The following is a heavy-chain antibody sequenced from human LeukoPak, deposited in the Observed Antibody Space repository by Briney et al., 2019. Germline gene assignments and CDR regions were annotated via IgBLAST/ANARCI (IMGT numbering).Heavy chain of an antibody. V-gene: IGHV1-2*02. CDR1: GYTFTDYY. CDR2: INPNSGGT. CDR3: AKGFYGLDV. J-gene: IGHJ6*02. Sequence: ASVKVSCKASGYTFTDYYIHWVRQAPGQGLEWMGWINPNSGGTTYAQKSQGRVTMSRDTSIGTAYMELSRLRSDDTAIYYCAKGFYGLDVWGQGTTVTVSS.